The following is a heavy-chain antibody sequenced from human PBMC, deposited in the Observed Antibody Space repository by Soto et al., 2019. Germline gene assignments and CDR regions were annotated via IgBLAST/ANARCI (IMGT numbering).Heavy chain of an antibody. Sequence: ASVKVSCKASGCIFTTYAIHWVRQAPGQRLEWMGWINAGNGNTKYSQRFQGRFTISRDNSKNTLYLQMSSLRAEDTAVYYCVKDMRGWLGSFWFDPWGQGTLVTVSS. CDR1: GCIFTTYA. V-gene: IGHV1-3*01. D-gene: IGHD6-19*01. J-gene: IGHJ5*02. CDR2: INAGNGNT. CDR3: VKDMRGWLGSFWFDP.